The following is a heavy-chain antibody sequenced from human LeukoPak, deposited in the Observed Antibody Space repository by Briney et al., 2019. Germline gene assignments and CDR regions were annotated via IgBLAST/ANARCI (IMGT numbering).Heavy chain of an antibody. Sequence: SVKVSCKASGGTFSSYAISWVRQAPGQGLEWMGGIIPIFGTANYAQKFQGRVTITADESTSTAYMELSSLRSEDTAVYYCAMLPNYYGSGSYLDPWGQGTLVTVSS. V-gene: IGHV1-69*01. CDR3: AMLPNYYGSGSYLDP. J-gene: IGHJ5*02. CDR1: GGTFSSYA. D-gene: IGHD3-10*01. CDR2: IIPIFGTA.